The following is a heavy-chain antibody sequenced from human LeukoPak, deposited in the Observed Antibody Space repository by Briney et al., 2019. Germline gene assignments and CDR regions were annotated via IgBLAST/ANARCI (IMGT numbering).Heavy chain of an antibody. CDR1: GGSFSGYY. D-gene: IGHD6-19*01. CDR2: INHSGST. Sequence: SETLSLTCAVYGGSFSGYYWSWIRQPPGKGLEWIGEINHSGSTNYNPSLKSRVTISVDTSKNQFSLKLSSVTAADTAVYYCARGPGGWTFDYWGQGTLVTVSS. V-gene: IGHV4-34*01. J-gene: IGHJ4*02. CDR3: ARGPGGWTFDY.